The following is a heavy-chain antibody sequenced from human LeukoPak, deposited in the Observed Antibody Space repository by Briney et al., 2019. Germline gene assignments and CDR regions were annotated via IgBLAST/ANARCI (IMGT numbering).Heavy chain of an antibody. Sequence: PGGSLRLSCAASGFTFSSYGMHWVRQAPGKGLEWVAVISYDGSNKYYADSVKGRFTISRDNSKNTLYLQMNSLRAEDTAVYYCAKRGANSGYDEWGQGTLVTVSS. CDR1: GFTFSSYG. CDR2: ISYDGSNK. CDR3: AKRGANSGYDE. J-gene: IGHJ4*02. D-gene: IGHD5-12*01. V-gene: IGHV3-30*18.